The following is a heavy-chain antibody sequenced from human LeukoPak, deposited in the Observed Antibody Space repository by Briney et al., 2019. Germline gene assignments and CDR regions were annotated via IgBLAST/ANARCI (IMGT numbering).Heavy chain of an antibody. CDR2: ISSSSSYI. Sequence: GGSLRLSCAASGFTFSRYTLNWVRQAPGKGLEWVSSISSSSSYIYYADSVKGRFTISRDNAKNSLYLQMNSLRAEDTAVYYCASTPRGVVVSLYDYWGQGTLVTVSS. CDR1: GFTFSRYT. V-gene: IGHV3-21*01. J-gene: IGHJ4*02. CDR3: ASTPRGVVVSLYDY. D-gene: IGHD3-22*01.